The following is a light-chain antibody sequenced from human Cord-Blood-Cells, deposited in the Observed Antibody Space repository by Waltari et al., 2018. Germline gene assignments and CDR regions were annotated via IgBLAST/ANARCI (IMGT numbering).Light chain of an antibody. CDR3: QQYGWT. V-gene: IGKV1-5*03. CDR1: QSISSW. J-gene: IGKJ1*01. CDR2: KAS. Sequence: DIQMTKSPSTLSASVGDRVTITCRASQSISSWLAWYQQKPGKAPKLLIYKASSLESGVPSRFSGSGSGTEFTLTISSLQPDDFATYYCQQYGWTFGQGTKVEIK.